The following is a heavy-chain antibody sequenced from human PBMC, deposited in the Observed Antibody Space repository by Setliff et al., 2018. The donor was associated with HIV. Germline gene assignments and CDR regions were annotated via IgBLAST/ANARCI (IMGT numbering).Heavy chain of an antibody. D-gene: IGHD3-10*01. CDR3: AREVLRGGDDAFGL. V-gene: IGHV3-48*03. CDR1: GLIFSSYE. J-gene: IGHJ3*01. Sequence: GGSLRLSCAASGLIFSSYEMNWVRQAPGKGLEWISFIGGHGSIIHYADSVKGRFTISRDNAKNTLFLQMNSLSAEDTAVYYCAREVLRGGDDAFGLWGRGTVVTVSS. CDR2: IGGHGSII.